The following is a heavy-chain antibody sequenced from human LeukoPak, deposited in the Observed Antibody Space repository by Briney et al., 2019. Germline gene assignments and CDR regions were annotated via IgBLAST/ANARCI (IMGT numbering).Heavy chain of an antibody. D-gene: IGHD6-25*01. CDR3: ARDGGIATDYYYMDV. Sequence: ASVKVSCKASGYTFTGYYMHWVRQAPGQGLEWMGWINPNSGGTNYAQKFQGRVTMTRDTSISTAYMELSRLRSDDTAVYYCARDGGIATDYYYMDVWGKGTTVTVSS. J-gene: IGHJ6*03. V-gene: IGHV1-2*02. CDR2: INPNSGGT. CDR1: GYTFTGYY.